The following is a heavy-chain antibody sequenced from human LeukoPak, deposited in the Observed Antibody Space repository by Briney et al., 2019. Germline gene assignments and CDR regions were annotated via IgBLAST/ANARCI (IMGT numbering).Heavy chain of an antibody. D-gene: IGHD5-18*01. CDR3: ATLHTLDFDY. CDR2: ISSSSSYI. J-gene: IGHJ4*02. Sequence: PGGSLSLSCAASGFTFSSYSMNWVRQAPGKGLEWVSSISSSSSYIYYADSVKGRFTISRDNAKNSLYLQMNSLRAEDTAVYYCATLHTLDFDYWGQGTLVTVSS. V-gene: IGHV3-21*01. CDR1: GFTFSSYS.